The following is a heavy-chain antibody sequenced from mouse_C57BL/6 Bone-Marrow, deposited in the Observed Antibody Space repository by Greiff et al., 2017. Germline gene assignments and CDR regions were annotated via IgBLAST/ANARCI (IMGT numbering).Heavy chain of an antibody. CDR2: IYPGSGNT. J-gene: IGHJ4*01. Sequence: VQLQQSGAELVRPGASVKLSCKASGYTFTDYYINWVKQRPGQGLEWIARIYPGSGNTYYNEKFKGKATLTAEKSSSTAYMQLSSLTSEDSAVYCCAKQEDYAMDYWGQGTSVTVSS. CDR3: AKQEDYAMDY. CDR1: GYTFTDYY. V-gene: IGHV1-76*01.